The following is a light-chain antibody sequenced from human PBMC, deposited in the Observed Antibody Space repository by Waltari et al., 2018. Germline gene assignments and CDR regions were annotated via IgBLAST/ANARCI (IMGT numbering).Light chain of an antibody. CDR3: CSYAGSYTYV. Sequence: QSALTQPPSVSGSPGQSVTISCTGTSSDVGSYNFVSWYQQHPDKPPKLLIYAVNKRPSGVPDRFSGSKSGNTASLTISGLQGEDEADYYCCSYAGSYTYVFGTGTKVTAL. CDR1: SSDVGSYNF. CDR2: AVN. V-gene: IGLV2-11*01. J-gene: IGLJ1*01.